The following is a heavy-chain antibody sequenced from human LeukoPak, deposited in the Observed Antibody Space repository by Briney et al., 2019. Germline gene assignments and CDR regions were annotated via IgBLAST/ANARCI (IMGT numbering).Heavy chain of an antibody. V-gene: IGHV3-21*01. CDR2: ISSSSSYI. CDR3: ARDMSGYSYGYVTGAFDI. J-gene: IGHJ3*02. D-gene: IGHD5-18*01. Sequence: GGSLRLSCAASGFTFSSYSMNWVRQAPGKGLEWVSSISSSSSYIYYADSVKGRFTISRDNAKNSLSLQMNSLRAEDTAVYYCARDMSGYSYGYVTGAFDIWGQGTMVTVSS. CDR1: GFTFSSYS.